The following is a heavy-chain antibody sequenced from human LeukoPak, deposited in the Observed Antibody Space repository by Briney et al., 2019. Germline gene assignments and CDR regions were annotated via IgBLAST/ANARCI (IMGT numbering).Heavy chain of an antibody. CDR3: ARLNGGN. CDR1: GRPISSYY. Sequence: SETLSLTCTVSGRPISSYYWSWIRQPPGKGLEWIGYIDYSGSTAYNPSLNGRVAVSVDTSKNQFSLKLRSVTAADTAVYYCARLNGGNWGPGILVTVSS. CDR2: IDYSGST. J-gene: IGHJ4*02. V-gene: IGHV4-59*08. D-gene: IGHD4-23*01.